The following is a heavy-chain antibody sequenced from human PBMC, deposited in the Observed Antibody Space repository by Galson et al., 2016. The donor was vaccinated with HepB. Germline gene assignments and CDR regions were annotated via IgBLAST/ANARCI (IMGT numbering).Heavy chain of an antibody. V-gene: IGHV3-30*04. D-gene: IGHD3/OR15-3a*01. CDR3: ARDPSPVIFGYFDL. Sequence: SLRLSCAASGFSFRSYALHWLRHAPGKGLQWVAGISDDGSDTLYADSVRGRFTISSDKSKNTPYLQMTSPSAEDTAVYHCARDPSPVIFGYFDLWGRGTLVTVSS. CDR2: ISDDGSDT. J-gene: IGHJ2*01. CDR1: GFSFRSYA.